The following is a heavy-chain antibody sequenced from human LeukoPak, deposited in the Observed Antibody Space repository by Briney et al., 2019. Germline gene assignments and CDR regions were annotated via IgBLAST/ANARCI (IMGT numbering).Heavy chain of an antibody. CDR3: ARGEVPATAIPGFDY. Sequence: GESLKISCKGSGYSFTSYWIGWVRQMPGKGLEWMGIIYPGDSDTRYSPSFQGQVTISADKSISTAYLQWSSLKASDTAMYHCARGEVPATAIPGFDYWGQGTLVTVSS. V-gene: IGHV5-51*01. CDR2: IYPGDSDT. J-gene: IGHJ4*02. CDR1: GYSFTSYW. D-gene: IGHD2-2*02.